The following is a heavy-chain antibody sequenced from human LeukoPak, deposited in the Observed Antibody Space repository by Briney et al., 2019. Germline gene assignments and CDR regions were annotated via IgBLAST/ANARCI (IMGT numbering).Heavy chain of an antibody. J-gene: IGHJ4*02. CDR1: GFTFSSYA. CDR2: ISYDGSNK. Sequence: GGSLRLSCAASGFTFSSYAMHWVRQAPGKGLGWVAVISYDGSNKYYADSVKGRFTISRDNSKNTLYLQMNSLRAEDTAVYYCAKDRIAVAGKTDYWGQGTLVTVSS. D-gene: IGHD6-19*01. V-gene: IGHV3-30-3*01. CDR3: AKDRIAVAGKTDY.